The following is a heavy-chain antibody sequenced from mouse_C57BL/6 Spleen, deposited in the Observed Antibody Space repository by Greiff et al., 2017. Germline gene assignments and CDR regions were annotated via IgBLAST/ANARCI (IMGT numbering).Heavy chain of an antibody. J-gene: IGHJ4*01. Sequence: QVQLKQPGAELVKPGASVKVSCKASGYTFTSYWMHWVKQRPGQGLEWIGRIHPSDSDTNYNQKFKGKATLTVDKSSSTAYMQLSSLTSEDSAVYYCAWGCYYYAMDYWGQGTSVTVSS. V-gene: IGHV1-74*01. CDR2: IHPSDSDT. CDR1: GYTFTSYW. CDR3: AWGCYYYAMDY.